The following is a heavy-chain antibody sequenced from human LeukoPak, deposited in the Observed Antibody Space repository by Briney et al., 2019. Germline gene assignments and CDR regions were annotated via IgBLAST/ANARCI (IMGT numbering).Heavy chain of an antibody. Sequence: GASVKVSCKASGYTFTSYGISWVRQAPGQGLEWMGWISAYNGNTNYAQKLQGRVTMTTDTSTSTAYMELRSLRSDDTAVHYCARLNTAMVLYYFDYWGQGTLVNVSS. V-gene: IGHV1-18*01. CDR3: ARLNTAMVLYYFDY. D-gene: IGHD5-18*01. CDR1: GYTFTSYG. J-gene: IGHJ4*02. CDR2: ISAYNGNT.